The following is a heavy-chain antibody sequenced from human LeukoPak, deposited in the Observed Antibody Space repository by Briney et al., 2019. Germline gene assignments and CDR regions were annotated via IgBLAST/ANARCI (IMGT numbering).Heavy chain of an antibody. V-gene: IGHV4-59*08. CDR2: IYYSGST. D-gene: IGHD5-12*01. CDR1: GGSISSYS. CDR3: ARHGGESIVAMILHAFDI. Sequence: PSETLSLTCTVSGGSISSYSWSWIRQPPGKGLEWIGSIYYSGSTDYNPSLKSRVTMLVDTSKNQFSLKLSSVTAADTAVYYCARHGGESIVAMILHAFDIWGQGTMVTVSS. J-gene: IGHJ3*02.